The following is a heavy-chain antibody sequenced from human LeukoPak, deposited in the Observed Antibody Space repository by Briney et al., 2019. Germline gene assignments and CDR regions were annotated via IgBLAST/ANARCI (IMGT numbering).Heavy chain of an antibody. CDR2: INPNSGGT. Sequence: ASVKVSCKASGYTFTDYYIHWVRQAPGQGLECMGWINPNSGGTNYAQKFQGRVTMTRDTSISTAYMELSRLRSDDTAVYYCARGGPGSYFSWLDPWGQGTLVTVSS. CDR3: ARGGPGSYFSWLDP. D-gene: IGHD3-10*01. V-gene: IGHV1-2*02. CDR1: GYTFTDYY. J-gene: IGHJ5*02.